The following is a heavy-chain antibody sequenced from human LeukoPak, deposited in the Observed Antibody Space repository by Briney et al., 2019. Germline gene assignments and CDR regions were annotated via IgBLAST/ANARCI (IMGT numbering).Heavy chain of an antibody. Sequence: SETLSLTCTVSGGSISSYYWSWIRQPPGKGLEWIGYIYYSGSTNYNPSLKSRVTISVDTSKNQFSLKLSSVTAADTAVYYCARDRDSSSWHKDAFDIWGQGTMVTVSS. D-gene: IGHD6-13*01. CDR1: GGSISSYY. CDR3: ARDRDSSSWHKDAFDI. J-gene: IGHJ3*02. V-gene: IGHV4-59*01. CDR2: IYYSGST.